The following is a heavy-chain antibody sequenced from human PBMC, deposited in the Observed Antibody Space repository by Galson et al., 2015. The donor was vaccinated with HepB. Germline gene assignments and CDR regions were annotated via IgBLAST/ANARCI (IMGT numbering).Heavy chain of an antibody. D-gene: IGHD6-13*01. CDR3: AVLAGYSSRYYSYYYGMDV. CDR1: GYTFTSYG. V-gene: IGHV1-18*01. Sequence: SVKVSCKASGYTFTSYGTSWVRQAPGQGLEWMGWISAYNGNTNYAQKLQGRVTMTTDTSTSTAYMELRSLRSDDTAVYYCAVLAGYSSRYYSYYYGMDVWGQGTTVTVSS. CDR2: ISAYNGNT. J-gene: IGHJ6*02.